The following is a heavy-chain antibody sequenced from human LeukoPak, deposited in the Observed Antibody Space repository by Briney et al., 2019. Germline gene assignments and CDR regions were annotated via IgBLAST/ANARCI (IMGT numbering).Heavy chain of an antibody. V-gene: IGHV3-11*01. CDR1: GFTFSNYY. J-gene: IGHJ4*02. Sequence: PGGSLRLSCAASGFTFSNYYMSWIRQAPGKGLEWVSWISSSGSTIYYADSVKGRFTISRDNAKNSLYLQMTSLRAEDTAVYYCADIAVAGRSYFDYWGQGTLVTVSS. D-gene: IGHD6-19*01. CDR3: ADIAVAGRSYFDY. CDR2: ISSSGSTI.